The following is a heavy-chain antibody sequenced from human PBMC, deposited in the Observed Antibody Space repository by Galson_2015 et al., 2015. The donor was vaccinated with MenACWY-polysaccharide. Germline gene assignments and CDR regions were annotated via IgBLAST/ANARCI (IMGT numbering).Heavy chain of an antibody. Sequence: SLRLAGAASGFTFTGYAMTWLRQAPGTGLERVSAISGRGGATYYIDSVKGRSTISRDNSKNTVYLQMNSLRAEDSAIYYCAKGGGFYDTSGYWNWGQGTLVTVSS. CDR2: ISGRGGAT. J-gene: IGHJ4*02. D-gene: IGHD3-22*01. V-gene: IGHV3-23*01. CDR1: GFTFTGYA. CDR3: AKGGGFYDTSGYWN.